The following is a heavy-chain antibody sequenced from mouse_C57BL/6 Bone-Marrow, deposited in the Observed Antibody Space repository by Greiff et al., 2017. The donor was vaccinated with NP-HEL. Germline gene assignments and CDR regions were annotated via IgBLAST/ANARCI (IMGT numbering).Heavy chain of an antibody. Sequence: EVQLVESGGGLVKPGGSLKLSCAASGFTFSDYGMHWVRQAPEKGLEWVAYISSGSSTIYYADTVKGRFTISRDNAKNTLFLQMTSLRSEDAAIYYCARGGTDYAIDYWGQGTSVTVSS. CDR3: ARGGTDYAIDY. D-gene: IGHD3-3*01. CDR2: ISSGSSTI. V-gene: IGHV5-17*01. CDR1: GFTFSDYG. J-gene: IGHJ4*01.